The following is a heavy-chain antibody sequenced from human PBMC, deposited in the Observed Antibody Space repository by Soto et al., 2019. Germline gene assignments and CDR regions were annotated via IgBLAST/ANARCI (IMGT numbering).Heavy chain of an antibody. CDR3: ARDTRDYYDSSGYFPWNWYFDL. CDR2: SYSGGST. V-gene: IGHV3-66*01. Sequence: EVQLVESGGGLVQPGGSLRLSCAASGFTVSINYMSWVRQAPGKGLEWVSVSYSGGSTYYADSVKGRFTISRDNSKNTLYLQMNSLRAEDTAVYYCARDTRDYYDSSGYFPWNWYFDLWGRGTLVTVSS. D-gene: IGHD3-22*01. J-gene: IGHJ2*01. CDR1: GFTVSINY.